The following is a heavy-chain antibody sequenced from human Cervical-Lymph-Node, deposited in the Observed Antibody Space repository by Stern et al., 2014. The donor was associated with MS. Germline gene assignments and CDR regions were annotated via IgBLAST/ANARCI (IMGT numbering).Heavy chain of an antibody. CDR3: ATDVATGRDPTHYSHYGMDV. CDR2: FDPEVGET. J-gene: IGHJ6*02. D-gene: IGHD1-26*01. Sequence: VQLVESGAEVKKPRASVKVSCKVSGYILSEISMHWARQAPGKGLEWMGGFDPEVGETIYAQKFQGRVTMTEDTPKDTAYLELSSLRSDDTAVYYCATDVATGRDPTHYSHYGMDVWGQGTTVTVSS. CDR1: GYILSEIS. V-gene: IGHV1-24*01.